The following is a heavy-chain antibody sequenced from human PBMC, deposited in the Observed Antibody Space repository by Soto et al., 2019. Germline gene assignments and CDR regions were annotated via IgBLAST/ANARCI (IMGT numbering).Heavy chain of an antibody. J-gene: IGHJ1*01. D-gene: IGHD2-21*02. CDR1: GYSFTSYW. Sequence: LGESLKISCKGSGYSFTSYWIGWVRQMPGKGLEWMGIIYPGDSDTRYSPSFQGQVTISADKSISTAYLQWSSLKASDTAMYYCATPVAYCGGDCYGPEYFQHWGQGTLVTVSS. CDR3: ATPVAYCGGDCYGPEYFQH. V-gene: IGHV5-51*01. CDR2: IYPGDSDT.